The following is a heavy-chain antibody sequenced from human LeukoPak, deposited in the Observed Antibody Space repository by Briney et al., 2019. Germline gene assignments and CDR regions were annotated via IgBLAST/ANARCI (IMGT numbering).Heavy chain of an antibody. CDR1: GGSISSYY. Sequence: SETLSLTCTVSGGSISSYYWSWIRQPPGKGLEWIGYIYYSGSTNYNPSLKSRVTISVDTSKNQFSLKLSSVTAADTAVYYCAGRRGGIAAAGTFDPWGQGTLVTVSS. CDR3: AGRRGGIAAAGTFDP. CDR2: IYYSGST. J-gene: IGHJ5*02. D-gene: IGHD6-13*01. V-gene: IGHV4-59*08.